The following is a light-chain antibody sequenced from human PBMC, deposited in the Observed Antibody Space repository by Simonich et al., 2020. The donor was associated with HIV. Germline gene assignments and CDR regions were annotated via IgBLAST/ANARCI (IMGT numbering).Light chain of an antibody. V-gene: IGKV1-5*03. J-gene: IGKJ1*01. Sequence: DIQMTQSPSTLSASVGDRVTITCRASQSISPWLAWYQQKPGKAPKLLIYKASSLESGVPSRFSGSGFGTEFTLTISSLQPDDFATYYCQQYNSYSWTFGQGTKVEIK. CDR1: QSISPW. CDR2: KAS. CDR3: QQYNSYSWT.